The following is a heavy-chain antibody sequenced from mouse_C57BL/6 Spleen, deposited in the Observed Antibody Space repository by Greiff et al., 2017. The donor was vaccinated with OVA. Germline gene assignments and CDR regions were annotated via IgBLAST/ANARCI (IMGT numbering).Heavy chain of an antibody. CDR3: ARELRWYFDV. V-gene: IGHV5-6*01. CDR2: ISSGGSYT. J-gene: IGHJ1*03. CDR1: GFTFSSYG. Sequence: EVKLMESGGDLVKPGGSLKLSCAASGFTFSSYGMSWVRQTPDKRLEWVATISSGGSYTYYPDSVKGRFTISRDNAKNTLYLQMSSLKSEDTAMYYCARELRWYFDVWGTGTTVTVSS. D-gene: IGHD1-1*01.